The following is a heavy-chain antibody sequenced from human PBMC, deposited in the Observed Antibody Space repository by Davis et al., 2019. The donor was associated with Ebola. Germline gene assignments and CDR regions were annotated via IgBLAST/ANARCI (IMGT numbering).Heavy chain of an antibody. D-gene: IGHD3-16*01. V-gene: IGHV3-30*04. CDR3: VRDYNDGIGRFDY. CDR1: GITFSRYA. CDR2: IAYDGRYE. J-gene: IGHJ4*02. Sequence: GGSLRLSCAVSGITFSRYAMHWVRQAPGKGLEWVTDIAYDGRYESYAESVKGRFTISRDNSKSTLYLQMNSLRPEDTAVYYCVRDYNDGIGRFDYWGQGTLVTVSS.